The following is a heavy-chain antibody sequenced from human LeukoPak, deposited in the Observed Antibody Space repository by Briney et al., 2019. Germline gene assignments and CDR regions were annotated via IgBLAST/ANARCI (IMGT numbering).Heavy chain of an antibody. Sequence: SETLSLTCTVSGGSLSSYYWSWIRQPPGKGLEWIGYIYYSGSTNYNPSLKSRVTISVDTSKNQFSLKLSSVSAADTAVYYCARGGYYGSGSYHYYYYYMDVWGKGTTVTVSS. D-gene: IGHD3-10*01. J-gene: IGHJ6*03. CDR3: ARGGYYGSGSYHYYYYYMDV. CDR1: GGSLSSYY. V-gene: IGHV4-59*01. CDR2: IYYSGST.